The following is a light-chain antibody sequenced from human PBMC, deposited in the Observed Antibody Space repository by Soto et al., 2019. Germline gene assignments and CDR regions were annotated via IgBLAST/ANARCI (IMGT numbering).Light chain of an antibody. CDR1: SSDVGGYNY. CDR3: SSFTNTITSYA. CDR2: EVS. J-gene: IGLJ1*01. V-gene: IGLV2-14*01. Sequence: QSALAQPVSVSGSPGQSITISCTGTSSDVGGYNYVSWFQHHPGKAPKLIIYEVSYRPSGVSNRFSGSKSGDTASLTISGLQAEDEADYYCSSFTNTITSYAFGKGTKVTV.